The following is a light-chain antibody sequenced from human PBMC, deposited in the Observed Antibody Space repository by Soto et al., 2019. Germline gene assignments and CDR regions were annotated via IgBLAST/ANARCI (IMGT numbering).Light chain of an antibody. CDR3: SSYTSGSTRVV. V-gene: IGLV2-14*03. CDR2: DVS. CDR1: NSDVGGYNF. J-gene: IGLJ2*01. Sequence: QSALTQPASVSGSPGQSLTISCTGTNSDVGGYNFVSWYQHHPGKAPKLMIYDVSNRPSGVSNRFSGSKSGNTASLTISGLQAEDEADYYCSSYTSGSTRVVFGGGTKLTVL.